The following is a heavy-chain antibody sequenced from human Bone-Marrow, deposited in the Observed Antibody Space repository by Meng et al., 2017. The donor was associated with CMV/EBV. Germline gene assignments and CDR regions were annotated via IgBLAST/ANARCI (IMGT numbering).Heavy chain of an antibody. D-gene: IGHD2-2*03. J-gene: IGHJ6*02. CDR1: GFTFSSYA. CDR3: AKDFSVDPQLGYGMNV. CDR2: ISGSGGTT. V-gene: IGHV3-23*01. Sequence: LSLTCAASGFTFSSYAMSWVRQAPGKGLEWVSAISGSGGTTYYADSVKGRFTISRDDSTSTLYLQMKSLRVEDTAIYYCAKDFSVDPQLGYGMNVWGQGTSVTVSS.